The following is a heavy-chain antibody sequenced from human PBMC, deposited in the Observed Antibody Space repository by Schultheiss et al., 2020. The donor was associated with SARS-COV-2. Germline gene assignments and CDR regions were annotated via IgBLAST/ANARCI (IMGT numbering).Heavy chain of an antibody. V-gene: IGHV1-2*02. CDR1: GYTFTSYA. J-gene: IGHJ4*02. CDR2: INPNSGGT. Sequence: ASVKVSCKASGYTFTSYAMHWVRQAPGQGLEWMGWINPNSGGTNYAQKFQGRVTITRDTSTSTAYMELRSLRSDDTAVYYCARDRGHNSEFDYWGQGTLVTVSS. CDR3: ARDRGHNSEFDY. D-gene: IGHD2/OR15-2a*01.